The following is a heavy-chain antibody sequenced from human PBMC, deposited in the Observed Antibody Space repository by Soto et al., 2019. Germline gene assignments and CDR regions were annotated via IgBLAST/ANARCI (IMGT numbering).Heavy chain of an antibody. J-gene: IGHJ5*02. D-gene: IGHD2-2*01. CDR3: ARDGCVSTSCLVDP. CDR2: ISSSSSYI. V-gene: IGHV3-21*01. Sequence: GGSLRLSCAASGFTFSSYSMNWVRQAPGKGLEWVSSISSSSSYIYYADSVKGRFTISRDNAKNSLYLQMNSLRAEDTAVYYCARDGCVSTSCLVDPWGQGTLVTVSS. CDR1: GFTFSSYS.